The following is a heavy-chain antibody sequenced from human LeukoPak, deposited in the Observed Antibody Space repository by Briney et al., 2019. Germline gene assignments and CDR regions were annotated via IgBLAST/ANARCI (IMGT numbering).Heavy chain of an antibody. V-gene: IGHV3-74*01. D-gene: IGHD6-13*01. Sequence: GGSLRLSCAASGFTFRDYWMHWVSHAPGKGLVWVSRLHSDGSNTTYADSVKGRFTISRDNAKNTLYLLMNSLRAEDTAVYYCARLSGYSSIDYWGQGALVTVSS. CDR3: ARLSGYSSIDY. J-gene: IGHJ4*02. CDR1: GFTFRDYW. CDR2: LHSDGSNT.